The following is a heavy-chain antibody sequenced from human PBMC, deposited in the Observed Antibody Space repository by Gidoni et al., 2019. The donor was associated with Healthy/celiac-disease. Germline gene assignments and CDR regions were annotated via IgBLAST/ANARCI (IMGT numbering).Heavy chain of an antibody. V-gene: IGHV4-59*12. CDR3: ARGEPYYDILTGRRPYYFDY. J-gene: IGHJ4*02. CDR2: IYYSGST. Sequence: QVQLQESGPGLVKPSETLSLTCTVSGGSISSYYWSWIRQPPGKGLEWIGYIYYSGSTNYNPSLKSRVTISVDTSKNQFSLKLSSVTAADTAVYYCARGEPYYDILTGRRPYYFDYWGQGTLVTVSS. D-gene: IGHD3-9*01. CDR1: GGSISSYY.